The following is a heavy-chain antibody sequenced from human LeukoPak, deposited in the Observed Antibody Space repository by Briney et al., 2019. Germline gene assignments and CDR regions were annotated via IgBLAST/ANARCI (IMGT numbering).Heavy chain of an antibody. V-gene: IGHV3-48*03. Sequence: GGSLRLSCAASGFTVSSYEMNWVRQAPGEGLEWVSYISSSGNTIKYADSVKGRFTISRDNAKNSLHLQMNSLRAEDTAVYYCARNIAVRSDAFDIWGQGTMVTVSS. CDR3: ARNIAVRSDAFDI. CDR2: ISSSGNTI. D-gene: IGHD6-6*01. CDR1: GFTVSSYE. J-gene: IGHJ3*02.